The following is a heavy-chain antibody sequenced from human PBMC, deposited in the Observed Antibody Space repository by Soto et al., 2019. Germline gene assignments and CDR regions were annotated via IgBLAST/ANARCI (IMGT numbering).Heavy chain of an antibody. Sequence: KPXETLSLTCTVSGCSISSYYWSWIRQPPGKGLEWIGYIYYSGSTNYNPSLKSRVTISVDTSKNQFSLKLSSVTAADTAVYYCARGSRLLYYYDSSGYTLFDSWGQGTLVTVSS. J-gene: IGHJ4*02. D-gene: IGHD3-22*01. CDR1: GCSISSYY. CDR3: ARGSRLLYYYDSSGYTLFDS. V-gene: IGHV4-59*01. CDR2: IYYSGST.